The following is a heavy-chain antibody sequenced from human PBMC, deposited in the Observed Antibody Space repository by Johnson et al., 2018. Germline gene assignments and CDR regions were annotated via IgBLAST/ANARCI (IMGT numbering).Heavy chain of an antibody. D-gene: IGHD6-13*01. V-gene: IGHV4-59*01. CDR2: IYYSGST. CDR1: GGSISSYY. Sequence: QVQLQESGPGLVKPSETLSLTCTVSGGSISSYYWSWIRQPPGKGLEWIGYIYYSGSTNYNPSLKSRVTISVDTSKNQFSLKLSPVTAADTAVYYCARGGYSYYYYYMDVWGKGTTVTVSS. J-gene: IGHJ6*03. CDR3: ARGGYSYYYYYMDV.